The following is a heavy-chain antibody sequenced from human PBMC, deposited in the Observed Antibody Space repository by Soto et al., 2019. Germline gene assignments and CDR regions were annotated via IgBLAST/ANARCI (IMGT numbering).Heavy chain of an antibody. V-gene: IGHV3-21*01. CDR3: ARDPMVRGVIITFEVGDYYYGMDV. J-gene: IGHJ6*02. CDR2: ISSSSSYI. Sequence: GGSLRLSCAASGFTFSSYSMNWVRQAPGKGLEWVSSISSSSSYIYYADSVKGRFTISRDNAKNSLYLQMNSLRAEDTAVYYCARDPMVRGVIITFEVGDYYYGMDVWGQGTTVTVSS. CDR1: GFTFSSYS. D-gene: IGHD3-10*01.